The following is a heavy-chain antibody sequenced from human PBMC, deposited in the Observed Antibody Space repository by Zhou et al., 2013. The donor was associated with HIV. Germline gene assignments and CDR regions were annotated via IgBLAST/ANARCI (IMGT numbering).Heavy chain of an antibody. CDR3: ARDRPPLYCSGGSCYSAWFDP. CDR1: GGTFSSYG. CDR2: ISAYNGNT. V-gene: IGHV1-18*01. J-gene: IGHJ5*02. D-gene: IGHD2-15*01. Sequence: QVQLVQSGAEVKKPGSSVKVSCKASGGTFSSYGISWVRQAPGQGLEWMGWISAYNGNTNYAQKLQGRVTMTTDTSTSTAYMELRSLRSDDTAVYYCARDRPPLYCSGGSCYSAWFDPWGQGTLVTVSS.